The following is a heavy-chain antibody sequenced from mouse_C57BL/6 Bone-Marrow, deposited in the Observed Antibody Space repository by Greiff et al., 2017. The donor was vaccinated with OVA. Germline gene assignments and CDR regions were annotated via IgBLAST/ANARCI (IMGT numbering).Heavy chain of an antibody. V-gene: IGHV2-2*01. CDR1: GFSLTSYG. CDR3: ARKSYGNYLPWAMDY. D-gene: IGHD2-1*01. Sequence: VHLVESGPGLVQPSQSLSITCTVSGFSLTSYGVHWVRQSPGKGLEWLGVIWSGGSTDYNAAFISRLSISKDNSKSQVFFKMNSLQADDTAIYYCARKSYGNYLPWAMDYWGQGTSVTVSS. CDR2: IWSGGST. J-gene: IGHJ4*01.